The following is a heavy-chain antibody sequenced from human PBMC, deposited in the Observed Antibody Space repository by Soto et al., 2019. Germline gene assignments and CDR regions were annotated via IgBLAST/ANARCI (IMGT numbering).Heavy chain of an antibody. CDR1: GYTFTSYY. CDR2: INPSGGST. CDR3: ARDNWNTRQTYYYYYGMDV. V-gene: IGHV1-46*01. J-gene: IGHJ6*02. D-gene: IGHD1-20*01. Sequence: ASVKVSCKASGYTFTSYYMRWVRQAPGQGLEWMGIINPSGGSTSYAQKFQGRVTMTRDTSTSTVYMELSSLRSEDTAVYYCARDNWNTRQTYYYYYGMDVWGQGTTVTVSS.